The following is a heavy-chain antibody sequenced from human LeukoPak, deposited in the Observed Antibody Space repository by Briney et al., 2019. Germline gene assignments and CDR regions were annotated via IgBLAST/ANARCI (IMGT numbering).Heavy chain of an antibody. V-gene: IGHV3-74*01. CDR2: IISDGTSA. J-gene: IGHJ6*02. CDR3: ARDARYNIDV. D-gene: IGHD3-9*01. CDR1: GFTFRDYW. Sequence: GGSLRLSCAASGFTFRDYWMHWVRQAPGKGLVWVSRIISDGTSATYADFVKGRFTMSRDNAKNTLYLEMNSLRADDTAVYYCARDARYNIDVWGQGTTVTVPS.